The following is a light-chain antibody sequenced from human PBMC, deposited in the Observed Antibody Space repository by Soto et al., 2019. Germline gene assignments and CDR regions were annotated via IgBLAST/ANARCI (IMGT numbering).Light chain of an antibody. Sequence: QSALTQPASVSGSPGQSITISCTGTSSDVGANNYVSWYQHLPGKAPKLMLYDVSHRPSGVSNRFSGSKSGNTASLTISGLQAEDEAAYYCSSYRGSTPLRYVFGTGTKVTVL. J-gene: IGLJ1*01. CDR1: SSDVGANNY. V-gene: IGLV2-14*03. CDR3: SSYRGSTPLRYV. CDR2: DVS.